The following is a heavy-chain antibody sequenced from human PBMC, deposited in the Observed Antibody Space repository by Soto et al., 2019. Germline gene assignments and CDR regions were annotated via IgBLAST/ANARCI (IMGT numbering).Heavy chain of an antibody. V-gene: IGHV3-72*01. Sequence: GGSLRLSCAASGFIFSDLYMDWVRQAPGKGLEWVGRSRNKANSYTTEYAASVRGRFTISRDDSKNSLYLQMNSLQTEDTAVYYCARAHYYDTSGYYPWGQGTLVTVSS. CDR3: ARAHYYDTSGYYP. D-gene: IGHD3-22*01. CDR1: GFIFSDLY. CDR2: SRNKANSYTT. J-gene: IGHJ4*02.